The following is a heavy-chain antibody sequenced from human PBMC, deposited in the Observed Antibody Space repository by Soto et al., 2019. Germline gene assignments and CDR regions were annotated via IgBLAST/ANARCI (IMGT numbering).Heavy chain of an antibody. J-gene: IGHJ6*02. Sequence: SETLSLTCTVSGGSISSSSYYWGWIRQPPGKGLEWIGSIYYSGSTYYNPSLKSRVTISVDTSKNQFSLKLSSVTAADTAVYYCARQAARGPYYYYYGMDVWGQGTTVTVSS. D-gene: IGHD6-25*01. CDR3: ARQAARGPYYYYYGMDV. CDR2: IYYSGST. V-gene: IGHV4-39*01. CDR1: GGSISSSSYY.